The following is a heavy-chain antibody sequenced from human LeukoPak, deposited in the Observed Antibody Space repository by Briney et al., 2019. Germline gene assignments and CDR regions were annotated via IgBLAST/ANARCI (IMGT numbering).Heavy chain of an antibody. J-gene: IGHJ4*02. D-gene: IGHD2-8*01. V-gene: IGHV3-21*01. CDR3: ARGAKGLIYFDY. CDR1: GFKFSTYS. Sequence: KPGGSLRLSCAASGFKFSTYSMNWVRQAPGKGLEWVSFISSSGGFIYYADSVKGRFTISRDNAKNSLYLQMNSLRAEDTAVYYCARGAKGLIYFDYWGQGTLVTVSS. CDR2: ISSSGGFI.